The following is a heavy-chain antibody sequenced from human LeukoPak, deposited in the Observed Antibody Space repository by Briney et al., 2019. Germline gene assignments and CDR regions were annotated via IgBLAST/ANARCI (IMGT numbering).Heavy chain of an antibody. D-gene: IGHD2-2*01. Sequence: ASVKVSCKASGYTFTGYYMRWVRQAPGQGLEWMGWINPNSGGTNYAQKFQGRVTMTRDTSISTAYMELSRLRSDDTAVYYCASTGIVVVPAASAYWGQGTLVTVSS. CDR2: INPNSGGT. J-gene: IGHJ4*02. CDR3: ASTGIVVVPAASAY. CDR1: GYTFTGYY. V-gene: IGHV1-2*02.